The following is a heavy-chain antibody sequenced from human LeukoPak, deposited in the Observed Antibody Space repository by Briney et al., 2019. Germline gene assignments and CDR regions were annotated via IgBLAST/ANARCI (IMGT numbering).Heavy chain of an antibody. CDR1: GYTFTSYG. CDR2: ISAYNGNT. CDR3: ARDRGYDFWSGYFYYMDV. Sequence: ASVKVSCKASGYTFTSYGISWVRQAPGQGLEWMGWISAYNGNTNYAQKLQGRVTMTTDTSTSTAYMELRSLRSDDTAVYYCARDRGYDFWSGYFYYMDVWGKGTTVTVSS. V-gene: IGHV1-18*01. J-gene: IGHJ6*03. D-gene: IGHD3-3*01.